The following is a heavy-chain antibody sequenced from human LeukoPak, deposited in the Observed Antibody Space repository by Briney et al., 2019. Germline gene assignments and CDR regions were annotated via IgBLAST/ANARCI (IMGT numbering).Heavy chain of an antibody. J-gene: IGHJ4*02. D-gene: IGHD2-15*01. Sequence: PGRSLRLSCTASGFTFGEYSMSWVRQAPGKGLEWVGFIRKQDGTTEYAAPVRGRFTISRDESNRIAYLQMNSLKTEDTAVYHCNRWHISGVSYSNVWGQGTLVTVSS. CDR2: IRKQDGTT. CDR1: GFTFGEYS. CDR3: NRWHISGVSYSNV. V-gene: IGHV3-49*04.